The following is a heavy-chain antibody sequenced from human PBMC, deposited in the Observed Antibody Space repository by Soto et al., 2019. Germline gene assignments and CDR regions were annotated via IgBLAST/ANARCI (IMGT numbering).Heavy chain of an antibody. J-gene: IGHJ6*03. CDR3: ARERDDFYYMDV. D-gene: IGHD3-3*01. Sequence: GESLKISCAASGFTVSSNYMSWVRQAPGKGLEWVSVIYSGGSTYYADSVKGRFTISRDNSKNTLYLQMNSLRAEDTAVYYCARERDDFYYMDVWGKGTTVTVSS. CDR2: IYSGGST. V-gene: IGHV3-66*01. CDR1: GFTVSSNY.